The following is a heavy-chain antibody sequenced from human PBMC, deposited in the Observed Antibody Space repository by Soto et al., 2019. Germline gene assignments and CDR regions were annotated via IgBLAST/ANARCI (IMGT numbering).Heavy chain of an antibody. V-gene: IGHV1-69*12. CDR2: IIPIFGTA. CDR1: GGTFSSYA. CDR3: ARESRYCSGGSCYFLPGIDY. J-gene: IGHJ4*02. D-gene: IGHD2-15*01. Sequence: QVQLVQSGAEVKKPGSSVKVSCKASGGTFSSYAISWVRQAPGQGLEWMGGIIPIFGTANYAQKIQGRVTITADESTSPAYMELSSLRSEDTAVYYCARESRYCSGGSCYFLPGIDYWGQGTLVTVSS.